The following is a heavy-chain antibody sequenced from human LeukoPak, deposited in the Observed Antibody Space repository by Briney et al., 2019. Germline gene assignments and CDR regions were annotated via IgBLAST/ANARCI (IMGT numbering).Heavy chain of an antibody. CDR3: ARGCSGGSCYHHFDY. V-gene: IGHV4-59*01. CDR2: IYYSGST. Sequence: SETLSLTCTVSGGSISSYYWSWIRQPPGKGLEWIGYIYYSGSTNYNPSLKSRVTISVDTSKNQFSLKLSSVTAADTAVYYCARGCSGGSCYHHFDYWGQGTLVTISS. J-gene: IGHJ4*02. D-gene: IGHD2-15*01. CDR1: GGSISSYY.